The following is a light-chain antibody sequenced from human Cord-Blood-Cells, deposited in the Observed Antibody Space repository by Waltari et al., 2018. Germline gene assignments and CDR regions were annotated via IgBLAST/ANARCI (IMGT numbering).Light chain of an antibody. CDR3: QQYNNWPLT. V-gene: IGKV3-15*01. CDR2: GAS. J-gene: IGKJ4*01. Sequence: EIVITQSPATLSVSPGDRATLSCRASQSVSSNLAWYQQKPGQAPRLLIYGASTRATGIPARFSGSGSGTEFTLTISSLQSEDFAVYYCQQYNNWPLTFGGGTKVEIK. CDR1: QSVSSN.